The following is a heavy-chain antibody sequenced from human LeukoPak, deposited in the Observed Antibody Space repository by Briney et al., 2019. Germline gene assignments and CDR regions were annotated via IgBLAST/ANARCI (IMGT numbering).Heavy chain of an antibody. D-gene: IGHD6-19*01. CDR3: ARSTGGWYGGAFDI. Sequence: GGSLRLSCAASGFIFSDYYMSWIREAPGKGLEWVSYISTSGSPIYYVDSVKGRFIICRDNAKNSLYLQMNSLRAEDTAVYYCARSTGGWYGGAFDIWGQGTTVTVSS. J-gene: IGHJ3*02. CDR1: GFIFSDYY. CDR2: ISTSGSPI. V-gene: IGHV3-11*04.